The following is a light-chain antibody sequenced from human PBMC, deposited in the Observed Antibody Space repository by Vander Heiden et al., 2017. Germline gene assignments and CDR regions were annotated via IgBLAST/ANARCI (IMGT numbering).Light chain of an antibody. CDR1: QSVSSN. CDR3: QQYNNWPPGDT. V-gene: IGKV3-15*01. Sequence: EIVMTQSPATLPVSPGERATLSCRASQSVSSNYAWYQQKPGQAPRLLIYGASTRATGIPARFSGSGSGTEFTLTISSLQSEDFAVDYCQQYNNWPPGDTFGQGTKLEIK. J-gene: IGKJ2*01. CDR2: GAS.